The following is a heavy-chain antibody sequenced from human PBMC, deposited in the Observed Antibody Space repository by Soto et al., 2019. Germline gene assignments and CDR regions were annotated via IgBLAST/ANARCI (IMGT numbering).Heavy chain of an antibody. Sequence: PSETLSLTCAVSGGSISSGGYSWSWIRQPPGKGLEWIGYIYYSGSTNYNPSLKSRVTISVDTSKNQFSLKLSSVTAADTAVYYCARSVTPWGQGNLVTVSS. J-gene: IGHJ5*02. CDR2: IYYSGST. CDR1: GGSISSGGYS. D-gene: IGHD3-10*01. CDR3: ARSVTP. V-gene: IGHV4-61*08.